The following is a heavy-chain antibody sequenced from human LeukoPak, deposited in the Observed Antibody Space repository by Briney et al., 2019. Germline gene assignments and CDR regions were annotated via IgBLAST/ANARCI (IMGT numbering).Heavy chain of an antibody. J-gene: IGHJ3*02. V-gene: IGHV1-69*04. CDR2: IIPILGIA. D-gene: IGHD2-8*02. CDR3: SRGFWSPDDAFDI. CDR1: GGTFSSYA. Sequence: GASVKVSCKASGGTFSSYAISWVRQAPGQGLEWMGRIIPILGIANYAQKFQGRVTITADKSTTTSIAYMEMSSLRDEDTAVYYGSRGFWSPDDAFDIWGQGTMVTVSS.